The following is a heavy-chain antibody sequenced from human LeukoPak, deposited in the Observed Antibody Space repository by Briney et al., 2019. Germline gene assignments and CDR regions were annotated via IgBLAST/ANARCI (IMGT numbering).Heavy chain of an antibody. Sequence: GGSLRLSCAASGFTFSSYGMHWVRQAPGKGLEWVAFIRYDGSNKYYADSVKGRFTISRDNAKNSLYLQMNSLRAEDTAVYYCARDPYDFWSGNTFDYWGQGTLVTVSS. J-gene: IGHJ4*02. CDR1: GFTFSSYG. V-gene: IGHV3-30*02. CDR3: ARDPYDFWSGNTFDY. CDR2: IRYDGSNK. D-gene: IGHD3-3*01.